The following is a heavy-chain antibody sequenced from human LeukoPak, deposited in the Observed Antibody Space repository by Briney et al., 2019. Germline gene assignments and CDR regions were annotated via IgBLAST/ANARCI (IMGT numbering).Heavy chain of an antibody. V-gene: IGHV4-30-2*01. CDR3: ARREPAAYGSGNAFDI. J-gene: IGHJ3*02. CDR1: GGSISSGGYS. D-gene: IGHD3-10*01. Sequence: SETLSLTCAVSGGSISSGGYSWSWIRQPPGKGLEWIGYIYHSGSTYYNPSLKSRVTISVDRSKNQFSLKLSSVTAADTAVYYCARREPAAYGSGNAFDIWGQGTMVTVSP. CDR2: IYHSGST.